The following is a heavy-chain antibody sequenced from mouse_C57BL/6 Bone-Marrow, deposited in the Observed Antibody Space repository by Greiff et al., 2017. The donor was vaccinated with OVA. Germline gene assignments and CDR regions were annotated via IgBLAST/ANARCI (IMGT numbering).Heavy chain of an antibody. CDR3: ARSNWNYFDY. V-gene: IGHV1-81*01. CDR1: GYTFTSYG. D-gene: IGHD4-1*02. CDR2: IYPRSGNT. J-gene: IGHJ2*01. Sequence: QVQLKESGAELARPGASVKLSCKASGYTFTSYGISWVKQRTGQGLEWIGEIYPRSGNTYYNEKFKGKATLTADKSSSTAYMELRSLTSEDSAVYFCARSNWNYFDYWGQGTTLTVSS.